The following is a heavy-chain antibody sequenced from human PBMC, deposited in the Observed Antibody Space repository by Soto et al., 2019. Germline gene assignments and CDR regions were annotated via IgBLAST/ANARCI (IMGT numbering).Heavy chain of an antibody. J-gene: IGHJ6*03. CDR1: SGSISSSNW. CDR2: IYHRGST. Sequence: QVQLQESGPGLVKPSGTLSLTCAVSSGSISSSNWWSWVRQPPGKGLEWIGEIYHRGSTNYNPSLKSRVTISVDKSKNQFSLKLSSVTAADTAVYYCARSRVTTVYYYYYMDVWGKGSTVTVSS. V-gene: IGHV4-4*02. CDR3: ARSRVTTVYYYYYMDV. D-gene: IGHD4-4*01.